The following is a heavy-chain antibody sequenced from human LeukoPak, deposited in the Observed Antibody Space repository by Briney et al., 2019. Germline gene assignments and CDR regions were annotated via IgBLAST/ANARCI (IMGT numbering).Heavy chain of an antibody. CDR1: GGTFISYA. CDR3: AREIPGPYMIVAVGDAFDI. J-gene: IGHJ3*02. CDR2: IIPIFGTA. Sequence: ASVKVSCTASGGTFISYAISWVRQAPGQGLEWMGRIIPIFGTANYAQKFQGRVTITTDESTSTAYMELSSLRSEDTAVYYCAREIPGPYMIVAVGDAFDIWGQGTMVTVSS. V-gene: IGHV1-69*05. D-gene: IGHD3-22*01.